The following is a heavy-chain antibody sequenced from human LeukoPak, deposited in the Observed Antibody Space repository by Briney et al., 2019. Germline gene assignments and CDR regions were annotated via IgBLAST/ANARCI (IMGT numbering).Heavy chain of an antibody. CDR3: ANIPNSFGPDY. D-gene: IGHD3-16*01. CDR2: ISGSGGST. J-gene: IGHJ4*02. Sequence: GGSLRLSCAASGLTFTSYAMTWVRQAPGKGLEWVSSISGSGGSTHYADSVKGRFAISRDNSKSTLYLHMNSLRAEDTAVYYCANIPNSFGPDYWGQGSLVTVSS. CDR1: GLTFTSYA. V-gene: IGHV3-23*01.